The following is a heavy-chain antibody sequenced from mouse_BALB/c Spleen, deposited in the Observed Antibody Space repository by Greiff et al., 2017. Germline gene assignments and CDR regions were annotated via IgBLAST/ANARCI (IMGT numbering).Heavy chain of an antibody. D-gene: IGHD2-4*01. Sequence: EVKLQESGGGLVKPGGSLKLSCAASGFTFSSYAMSWVRQTPEKRLEWVATISSGGSYTYYPDSVKGRFTISRDNAKNTLYLQMSSLRSEDTAMYYCARQASPTMIRPYFDYWGQGTTLTVSS. J-gene: IGHJ2*01. CDR3: ARQASPTMIRPYFDY. CDR2: ISSGGSYT. CDR1: GFTFSSYA. V-gene: IGHV5-9-3*01.